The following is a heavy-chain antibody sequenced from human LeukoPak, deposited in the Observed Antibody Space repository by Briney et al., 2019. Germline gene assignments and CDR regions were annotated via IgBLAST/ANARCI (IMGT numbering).Heavy chain of an antibody. D-gene: IGHD6-13*01. CDR1: GGSISSSSFY. J-gene: IGHJ6*03. CDR2: IYHSGTT. Sequence: SETLSLTCTVSGGSISSSSFYWGWIRQPPGKGLEWIGSIYHSGTTYYNPSLKSRVAISVDTSKNQFSLNLTSVTAADTAVYYCARGMAAAETRARNYYMDVWGEGTTVTVSS. CDR3: ARGMAAAETRARNYYMDV. V-gene: IGHV4-39*07.